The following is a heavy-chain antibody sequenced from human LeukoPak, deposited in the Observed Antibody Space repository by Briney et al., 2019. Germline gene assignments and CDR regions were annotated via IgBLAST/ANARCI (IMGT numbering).Heavy chain of an antibody. Sequence: GGSLRLSCAASGFTFSSYAMHSVRQAPGKGPEWVAVISYDGSNKYYADSVKGRFTISRDNSKNTLYLQMNSLRAEDTAVYYCARDMDVEDSGKYDYWGQGTLVTVSS. J-gene: IGHJ4*02. D-gene: IGHD4-23*01. V-gene: IGHV3-30*04. CDR1: GFTFSSYA. CDR3: ARDMDVEDSGKYDY. CDR2: ISYDGSNK.